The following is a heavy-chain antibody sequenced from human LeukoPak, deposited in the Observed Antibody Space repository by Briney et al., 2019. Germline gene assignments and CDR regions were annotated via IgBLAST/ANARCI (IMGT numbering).Heavy chain of an antibody. CDR1: GYTLTELS. Sequence: ASVKVSCKVSGYTLTELSMHWVRQAPGKGLEWMGGFDPEDGETIYAQKFQGRVTMTEDTSTDTAYMELSSLRSEDTAVYYCATGHSSGWYAPFWGQGTLVTVSS. CDR2: FDPEDGET. J-gene: IGHJ4*02. D-gene: IGHD6-19*01. CDR3: ATGHSSGWYAPF. V-gene: IGHV1-24*01.